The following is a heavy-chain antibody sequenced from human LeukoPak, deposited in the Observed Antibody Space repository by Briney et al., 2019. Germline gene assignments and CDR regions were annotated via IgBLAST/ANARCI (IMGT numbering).Heavy chain of an antibody. Sequence: SAKLSSNASGGAFSSNAFSRGRRSPGQGLEWWLRIIPTLGIANYAQKFHHRVTITADKSTTAANIELSSLRSEDTAVYYCTRLRIMIFGLVAHKTPGEFFHHWGQGTLVTVSS. D-gene: IGHD3/OR15-3a*01. J-gene: IGHJ1*01. V-gene: IGHV1-69*04. CDR3: TRLRIMIFGLVAHKTPGEFFHH. CDR1: GGAFSSNA. CDR2: IIPTLGIA.